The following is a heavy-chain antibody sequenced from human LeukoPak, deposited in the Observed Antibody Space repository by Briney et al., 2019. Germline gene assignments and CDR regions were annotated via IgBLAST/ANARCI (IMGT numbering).Heavy chain of an antibody. D-gene: IGHD3-22*01. Sequence: GASVKVSCKASGYTFTGYYMHWVRQAPGQGLEWMGWINPNSGGTNYAQKFQGRVTMTRDTSISTAYMELSRLRSDDTAVYYRAKPHYYYDSSGYGYWGQGTLVTVSS. CDR1: GYTFTGYY. CDR3: AKPHYYYDSSGYGY. V-gene: IGHV1-2*02. J-gene: IGHJ4*02. CDR2: INPNSGGT.